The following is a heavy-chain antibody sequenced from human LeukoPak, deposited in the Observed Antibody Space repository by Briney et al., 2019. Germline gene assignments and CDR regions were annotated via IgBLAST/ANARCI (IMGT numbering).Heavy chain of an antibody. Sequence: PGGSLRLSCAVSGLTFSSYGMHWVRQAPGKGLEWVVVISYDGKNKYYADSVKGRFTISRDNSKNTLYLQMNSLKAEDTAVYYCAKTGGTLHYFDYWGQGTLVTVSS. J-gene: IGHJ4*02. CDR1: GLTFSSYG. CDR2: ISYDGKNK. CDR3: AKTGGTLHYFDY. D-gene: IGHD1-1*01. V-gene: IGHV3-30*18.